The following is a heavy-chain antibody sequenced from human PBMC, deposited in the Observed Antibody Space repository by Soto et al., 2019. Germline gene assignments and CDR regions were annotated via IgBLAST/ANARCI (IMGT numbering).Heavy chain of an antibody. D-gene: IGHD2-15*01. Sequence: QVQLVQSGAEVKKPGSSVKVSCKASGGTFSSYAISWVRQAPGQGLEWMGGIIPIFGTANYAQKFQGRVTMTADESTSTAYMELSSLRSEDTAGYYCARGDIVVVVAAHAFDIWGQGTMVTVSS. J-gene: IGHJ3*02. CDR3: ARGDIVVVVAAHAFDI. V-gene: IGHV1-69*01. CDR1: GGTFSSYA. CDR2: IIPIFGTA.